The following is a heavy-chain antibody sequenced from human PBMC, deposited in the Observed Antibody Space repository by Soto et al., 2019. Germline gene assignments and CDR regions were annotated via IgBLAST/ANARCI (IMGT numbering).Heavy chain of an antibody. Sequence: QVQLVQSGAEVKKPGSSVKVSCKASGGTFSSYAISWVRQAPGQGLEWMGGIIPIFGTANYAQKFQGRVTLLAGQANYARKCQGTVRIPADESTSTAYMGLSSLRSEDTAVYYCARGLKYSYGFFARFDYWGQGTLVTVSS. V-gene: IGHV1-69*12. D-gene: IGHD5-18*01. CDR2: IIPIFGTA. CDR1: GGTFSSYA. J-gene: IGHJ4*02. CDR3: ARGLKYSYGFFARFDY.